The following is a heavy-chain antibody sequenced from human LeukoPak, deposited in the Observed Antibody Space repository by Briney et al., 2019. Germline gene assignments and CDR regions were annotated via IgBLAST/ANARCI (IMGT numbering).Heavy chain of an antibody. CDR3: ARGSTYYDSSGQVPFDY. V-gene: IGHV3-48*01. J-gene: IGHJ4*02. CDR1: GFTFSSYS. Sequence: GGSLRLSCAASGFTFSSYSMNWVRQAPGKGLEWGSYISGSSSTIYYADSVKGRFTISRDNGKNTLCLQMNSLRAENTAVYYCARGSTYYDSSGQVPFDYWGQGTLVTVSS. CDR2: ISGSSSTI. D-gene: IGHD3-22*01.